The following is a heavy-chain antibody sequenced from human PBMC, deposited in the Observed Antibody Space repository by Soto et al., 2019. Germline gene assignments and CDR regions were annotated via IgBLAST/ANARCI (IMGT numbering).Heavy chain of an antibody. J-gene: IGHJ5*02. CDR1: GGSISSGGYY. CDR2: IYYSGST. D-gene: IGHD6-6*01. CDR3: ARYLAARRNWLDP. Sequence: SETLSLTCTVSGGSISSGGYYWSWIRQHPGKGLEWIGYIYYSGSTYYNPSLKSRVTISVDTSKNQFSLKLSSVTAADTAVYYCARYLAARRNWLDPWGQGTLVTVYS. V-gene: IGHV4-31*03.